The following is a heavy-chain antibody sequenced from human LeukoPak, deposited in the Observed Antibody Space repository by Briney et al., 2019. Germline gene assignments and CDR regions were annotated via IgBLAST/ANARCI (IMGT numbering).Heavy chain of an antibody. CDR1: GGTFSSYA. J-gene: IGHJ5*02. Sequence: SVKVSCKASGGTFSSYAVSWVRQAPGQGLEWMGGIIPIFGTANYAQKFQGRVTITADESTSTAYMELSSLRSEDTAVYYCARAGHYYGSGSYYPPYNWFDPWGQGTLDTVSS. V-gene: IGHV1-69*13. CDR2: IIPIFGTA. CDR3: ARAGHYYGSGSYYPPYNWFDP. D-gene: IGHD3-10*01.